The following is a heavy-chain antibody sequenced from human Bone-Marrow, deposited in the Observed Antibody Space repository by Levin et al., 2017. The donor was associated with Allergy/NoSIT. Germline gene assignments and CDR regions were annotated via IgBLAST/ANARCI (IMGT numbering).Heavy chain of an antibody. CDR3: ARDGRIYPQSWRITMVRGVHTHFDY. CDR1: GFTFSSYG. V-gene: IGHV3-33*01. Sequence: GESLKISCAASGFTFSSYGMHWVRQAPGKGLEWVAVIWYDGSNKYYADSVKGRFTISRDNSKNTLYLQMNSLRAEDTAVYYCARDGRIYPQSWRITMVRGVHTHFDYWGQGTLVTVSS. J-gene: IGHJ4*02. CDR2: IWYDGSNK. D-gene: IGHD3-10*01.